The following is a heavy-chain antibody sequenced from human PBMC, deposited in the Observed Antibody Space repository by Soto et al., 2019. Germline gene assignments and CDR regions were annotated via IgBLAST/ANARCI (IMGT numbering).Heavy chain of an antibody. CDR1: GGSVSSGSYY. Sequence: QVQLQESGPGLVKPSETLSLTCTVSGGSVSSGSYYWSWIRQPPGKGLEWIGYIYYSGSTNYNPSLKSRVTISVDTSKNQFALKLSSVTAADTAVYYGARDRRQQLVTDYWGQGTLVTVSS. CDR2: IYYSGST. V-gene: IGHV4-61*01. D-gene: IGHD6-13*01. CDR3: ARDRRQQLVTDY. J-gene: IGHJ4*02.